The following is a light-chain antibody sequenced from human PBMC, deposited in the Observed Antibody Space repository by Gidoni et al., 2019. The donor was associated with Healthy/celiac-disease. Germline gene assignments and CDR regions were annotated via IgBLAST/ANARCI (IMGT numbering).Light chain of an antibody. V-gene: IGKV1-33*01. J-gene: IGKJ4*01. CDR2: DAS. CDR1: QDISNY. Sequence: IQMTHSPSSLSASVGDRVTITCQARQDISNYLNWYQQKPGKAPKLLIYDASNLETGVPSRFSGSGSGTDFTFTISSLQPEDIATYYCQQYDNLPSLTFGGGTKVEIK. CDR3: QQYDNLPSLT.